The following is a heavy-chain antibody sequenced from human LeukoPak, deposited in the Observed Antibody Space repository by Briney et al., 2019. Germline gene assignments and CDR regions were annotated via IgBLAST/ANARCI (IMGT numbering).Heavy chain of an antibody. D-gene: IGHD3-22*01. J-gene: IGHJ4*02. CDR2: INPNSGGT. Sequence: ASVKVSCKASGYTFTGYYMHWVRQAPGQGLEWMGRINPNSGGTNYAQKFQGRVTMTRDTSISTAYMELSRLRSDDTAVYYCARDTLYDSSGYYYPYFDYWGQGTLVTVSS. V-gene: IGHV1-2*06. CDR3: ARDTLYDSSGYYYPYFDY. CDR1: GYTFTGYY.